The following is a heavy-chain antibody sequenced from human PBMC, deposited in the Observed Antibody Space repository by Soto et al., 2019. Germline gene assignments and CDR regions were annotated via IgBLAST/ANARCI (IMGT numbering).Heavy chain of an antibody. CDR3: ARHPADY. CDR1: GYSVTTYW. CDR2: IYPGDSDT. Sequence: VEALKISCERSGYSVTTYWICSFRQMPGKSLEWMGTIYPGDSDTTYSPSFQGQVTISADKSTNTAYLQWSSLKASDTAMYYCARHPADYWGQGTLVTVSS. V-gene: IGHV5-51*01. J-gene: IGHJ4*02.